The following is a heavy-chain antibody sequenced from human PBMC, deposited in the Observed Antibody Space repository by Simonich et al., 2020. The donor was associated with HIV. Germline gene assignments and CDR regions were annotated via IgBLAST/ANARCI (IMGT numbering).Heavy chain of an antibody. J-gene: IGHJ2*01. Sequence: QVQLVESGGGVVQPGRSLRLSCAASGFTFSSYGMHWVRQAPGKGLWWVAVISYDGSNKYYADSVKGRFTISRDSSKNTLYLQMNSLRAEDTALYYCARLGYGDYGPLNWYFDLWGRGTLVTVSS. CDR2: ISYDGSNK. V-gene: IGHV3-30*19. D-gene: IGHD4-17*01. CDR1: GFTFSSYG. CDR3: ARLGYGDYGPLNWYFDL.